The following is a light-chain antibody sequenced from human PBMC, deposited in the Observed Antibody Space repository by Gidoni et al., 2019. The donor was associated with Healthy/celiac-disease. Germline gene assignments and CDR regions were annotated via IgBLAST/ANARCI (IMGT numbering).Light chain of an antibody. Sequence: EKVMTQSPATLSVSPGERATLSCRANQSVTTNLAWYQQKPGQAPRLLIHGASTRATGIPSRFSGSGSVTEFTLTISSLQSEDSAFYYCQQYNDWPLTFGGGTKVEI. CDR3: QQYNDWPLT. J-gene: IGKJ4*01. V-gene: IGKV3-15*01. CDR1: QSVTTN. CDR2: GAS.